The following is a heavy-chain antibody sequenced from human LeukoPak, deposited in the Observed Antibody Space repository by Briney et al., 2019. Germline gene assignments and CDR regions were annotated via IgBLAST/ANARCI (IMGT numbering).Heavy chain of an antibody. CDR2: ISAYNGNT. J-gene: IGHJ5*02. D-gene: IGHD1-14*01. V-gene: IGHV1-18*01. CDR1: GYTFTSYG. CDR3: ARVATGTSNSNWFDP. Sequence: GASVKVSCKASGYTFTSYGISWVRQAPGQGLEWMGWISAYNGNTNYAQKLQGRVTMTTDTSTSTAYMELRSLRSDDTAVYYCARVATGTSNSNWFDPWGQGTLVTVSS.